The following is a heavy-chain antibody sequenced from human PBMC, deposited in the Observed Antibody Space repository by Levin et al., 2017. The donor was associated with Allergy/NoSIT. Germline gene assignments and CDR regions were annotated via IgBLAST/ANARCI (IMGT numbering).Heavy chain of an antibody. CDR1: GFSFSNAW. CDR3: LGGILGVSKWLLDH. V-gene: IGHV3-15*01. CDR2: IKSKTDGATT. Sequence: GESLKISCAASGFSFSNAWMSWVRQAPGKGLEWVGRIKSKTDGATTEYAAPVKGRFTISRDDSQNMLNLQMNSLITEDTAVYYCLGGILGVSKWLLDHWGQGTLVTVSS. J-gene: IGHJ4*02. D-gene: IGHD2-8*02.